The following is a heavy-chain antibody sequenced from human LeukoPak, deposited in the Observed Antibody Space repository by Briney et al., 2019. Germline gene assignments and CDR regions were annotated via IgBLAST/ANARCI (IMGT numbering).Heavy chain of an antibody. J-gene: IGHJ3*02. Sequence: PSETLSLTCAVSGGSIRSSNWWSWVRQPPGKGLEWIGEFYHSGSTYYNPSLKSRVTISVDTAKNQFSLKLSSVTAADTAVYYWGRVLGRGGGAFDIWGQGTMVTVSS. CDR1: GGSIRSSNW. D-gene: IGHD3-10*01. CDR2: FYHSGST. CDR3: GRVLGRGGGAFDI. V-gene: IGHV4-4*02.